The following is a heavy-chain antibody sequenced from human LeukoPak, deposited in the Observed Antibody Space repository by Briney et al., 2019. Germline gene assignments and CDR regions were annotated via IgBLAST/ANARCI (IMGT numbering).Heavy chain of an antibody. D-gene: IGHD6-19*01. J-gene: IGHJ4*02. V-gene: IGHV4-59*11. CDR3: ARSERYSSGWYFYFDY. CDR1: GFSISGHY. CDR2: VYSSGST. Sequence: SSETLSLTCTVSGFSISGHYWSWIRQPPGKGLEWIGYVYSSGSTNYNPSLKSRVTISIDTSKNQFSLNLSSVTAADTAVYYCARSERYSSGWYFYFDYWGQGTLVTVSS.